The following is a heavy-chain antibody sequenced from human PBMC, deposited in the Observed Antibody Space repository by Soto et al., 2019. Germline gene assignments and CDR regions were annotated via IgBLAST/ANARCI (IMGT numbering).Heavy chain of an antibody. Sequence: GASVKVSCKASGYTFTNHYIHWVRQGPGQGPEWMGTINPSGGKTDYAQKFKGRVTLTSDTPTSTVYMELRSLRSEDTAIYYCARDEYHYGSGSSYSTPDDWGQGTLVTVSS. CDR2: INPSGGKT. CDR1: GYTFTNHY. CDR3: ARDEYHYGSGSSYSTPDD. J-gene: IGHJ4*02. D-gene: IGHD3-10*01. V-gene: IGHV1-46*01.